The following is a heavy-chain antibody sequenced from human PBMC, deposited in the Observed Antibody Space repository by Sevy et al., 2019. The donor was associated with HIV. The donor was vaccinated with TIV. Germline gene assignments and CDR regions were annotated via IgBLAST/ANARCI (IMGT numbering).Heavy chain of an antibody. J-gene: IGHJ5*02. Sequence: SETLSLTCTVFGGSISSYYWNWIRQPPGKALEWIGYIYYSGSTNYNPSLKSRVTISVDMSKNQFSLKLSSVTAADTAVYYCARESPLGVEWELSRPQNWFDPWGQGTLVTVSS. CDR1: GGSISSYY. CDR2: IYYSGST. CDR3: ARESPLGVEWELSRPQNWFDP. V-gene: IGHV4-59*01. D-gene: IGHD1-26*01.